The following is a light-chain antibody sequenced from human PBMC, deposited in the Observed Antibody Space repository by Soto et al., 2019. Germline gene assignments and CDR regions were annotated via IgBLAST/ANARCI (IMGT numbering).Light chain of an antibody. V-gene: IGKV3-11*01. Sequence: EIVLTQSPATLSLSPGERATLSCRASQSVGIHLAWYQQKPGQAPRLLMFDASTRATGIPARFSGSGSGTDFTLTISSLEPDDFAVYYCQQRSNWPPRITLGQGTRVEIK. CDR1: QSVGIH. J-gene: IGKJ5*01. CDR3: QQRSNWPPRIT. CDR2: DAS.